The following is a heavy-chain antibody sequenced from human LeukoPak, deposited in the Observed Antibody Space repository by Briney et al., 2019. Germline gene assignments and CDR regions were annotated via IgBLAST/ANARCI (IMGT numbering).Heavy chain of an antibody. D-gene: IGHD3-22*01. CDR2: IYSSGSA. CDR1: GFTTRNNY. Sequence: GGSLRLSCAASGFTTRNNYMSWVRQAPGKGLEWVSIIYSSGSAYYVDSVKGRFTISRDTSKNMVFLQMNSLRVEDTAVYYCASSGSYSDFDYWGQGTLVTVSS. J-gene: IGHJ4*02. V-gene: IGHV3-53*01. CDR3: ASSGSYSDFDY.